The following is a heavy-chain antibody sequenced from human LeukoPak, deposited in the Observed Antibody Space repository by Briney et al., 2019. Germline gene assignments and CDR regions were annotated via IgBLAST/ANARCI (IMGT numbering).Heavy chain of an antibody. CDR3: ARQMGGTTSVNWFDP. CDR2: VYPDASKT. V-gene: IGHV5-51*01. Sequence: GESLKISCKGSGDTFNNDWIAWVRQMPGKGLEWMGIVYPDASKTKSNPSFQGQVTISADKSTTTAYLQWSSLRASDTAIYCARQMGGTTSVNWFDPWGQGTLVTVSS. CDR1: GDTFNNDW. J-gene: IGHJ5*02. D-gene: IGHD1-1*01.